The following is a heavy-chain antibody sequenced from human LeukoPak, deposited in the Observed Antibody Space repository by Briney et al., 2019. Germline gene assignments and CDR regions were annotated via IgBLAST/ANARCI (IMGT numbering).Heavy chain of an antibody. CDR2: ISAYNGNT. D-gene: IGHD6-13*01. J-gene: IGHJ4*02. CDR3: ARMSSSWPTFDY. CDR1: GYTFTGYG. Sequence: ASVKVSCKASGYTFTGYGISWVRQAPGQGLEWMGWISAYNGNTNYAQKLQGRVTMTTDTSTSTAYMELRSLRSDDTAVYYWARMSSSWPTFDYWGQGTLVTVSS. V-gene: IGHV1-18*01.